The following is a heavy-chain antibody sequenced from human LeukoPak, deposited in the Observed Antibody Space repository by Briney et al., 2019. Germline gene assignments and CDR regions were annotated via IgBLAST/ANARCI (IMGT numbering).Heavy chain of an antibody. CDR2: ISYDGSNK. V-gene: IGHV3-30-3*01. CDR3: ARDQYGSGSYYKPFDY. D-gene: IGHD3-10*01. Sequence: GRSLRLSCAASGFTFSSYAMHWVRQAPGKGLEWVAVISYDGSNKYYADSVKGRFTISRDNSKNTLYLQMNSLRAEDTAVYYCARDQYGSGSYYKPFDYWGQGTLVTVSS. J-gene: IGHJ4*02. CDR1: GFTFSSYA.